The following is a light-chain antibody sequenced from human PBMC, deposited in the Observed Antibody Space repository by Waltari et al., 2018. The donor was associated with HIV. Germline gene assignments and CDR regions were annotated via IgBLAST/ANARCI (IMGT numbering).Light chain of an antibody. V-gene: IGKV3-15*01. J-gene: IGKJ2*01. Sequence: EIVMTQSPATLSVSPGERATLSCRASQSVGSNLAGYQQKPGQAPRLLIYAASTRATGIPARFSGSGSGAEFTLTISSLQSEDFAAYYCQQYHKWPMYTFGQGTKLEIK. CDR1: QSVGSN. CDR2: AAS. CDR3: QQYHKWPMYT.